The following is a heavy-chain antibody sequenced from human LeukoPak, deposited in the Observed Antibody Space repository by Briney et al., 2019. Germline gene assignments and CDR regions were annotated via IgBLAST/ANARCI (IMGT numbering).Heavy chain of an antibody. V-gene: IGHV4-4*02. CDR1: GGSISSSNW. CDR2: IYHSGST. J-gene: IGHJ4*02. D-gene: IGHD6-13*01. Sequence: PSGTLSLTCAVSGGSISSSNWWSWVRQPPGKGLEWIGEIYHSGSTNYNPSLKSRVTISVDKSKNQFSLKLSSVTAADTAVYYCARAGDKPFSTVAAAGTGILGYWGQGTLVTVSS. CDR3: ARAGDKPFSTVAAAGTGILGY.